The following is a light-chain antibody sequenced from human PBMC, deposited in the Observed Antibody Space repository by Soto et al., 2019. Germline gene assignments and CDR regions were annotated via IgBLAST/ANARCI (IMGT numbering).Light chain of an antibody. CDR1: QSISGY. CDR2: TAF. CDR3: LQTYSTPRT. Sequence: DIQMTQSPSSLSASVGDRVTITCRASQSISGYLNWYQQKPGRAPNLLIYTAFSLQSGVPSRFSGSASGTDFTLTISSLQPEDFATYYCLQTYSTPRTFGQGTKLEI. V-gene: IGKV1-39*01. J-gene: IGKJ2*02.